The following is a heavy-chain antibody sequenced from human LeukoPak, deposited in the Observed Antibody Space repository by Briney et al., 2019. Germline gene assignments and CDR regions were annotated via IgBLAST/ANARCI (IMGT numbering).Heavy chain of an antibody. CDR1: GFTFSNYA. V-gene: IGHV3-23*01. Sequence: GGALRLSCAASGFTFSNYAMSWVRQAPGKGLECVSSLSDNGGSPYYADSVKGRFTISRDNSKNTLYLHMNSLRVEDTAVYYCAKDPETYSSRWFDSWGQGTLVTVSS. D-gene: IGHD2-21*01. J-gene: IGHJ5*01. CDR2: LSDNGGSP. CDR3: AKDPETYSSRWFDS.